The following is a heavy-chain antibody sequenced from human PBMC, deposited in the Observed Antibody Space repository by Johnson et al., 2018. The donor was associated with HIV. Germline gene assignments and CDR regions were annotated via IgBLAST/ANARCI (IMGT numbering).Heavy chain of an antibody. J-gene: IGHJ3*02. D-gene: IGHD6-13*01. CDR1: GFTFSSYA. CDR3: ARDVADNSRCTVAFDI. CDR2: ISYDGSNK. Sequence: QVQLVESGGGVVQPGRSLRLSCAGSGFTFSSYAFHWVRQAPATGLEWVAVISYDGSNKYYADSVKGRFTISRDNSKNTLYLQMNNLRAEDTAVYYFARDVADNSRCTVAFDIWGQGTMVTGSS. V-gene: IGHV3-30-3*01.